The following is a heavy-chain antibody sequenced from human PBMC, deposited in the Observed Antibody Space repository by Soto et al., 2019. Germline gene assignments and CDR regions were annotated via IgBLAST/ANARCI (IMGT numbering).Heavy chain of an antibody. D-gene: IGHD2-21*01. Sequence: ASETLSLTCSVSGGSFRSGDYYWSWIRQSPGKGLEWVGNIDHSGSTDYNPSLRSRLIISLDTARAQFSLGLSFVTAADTAIYYCARVILVIPPGAPSNSYHGMDVWGPGTTVTVSS. J-gene: IGHJ6*02. CDR1: GGSFRSGDYY. CDR3: ARVILVIPPGAPSNSYHGMDV. CDR2: IDHSGST. V-gene: IGHV4-30-4*01.